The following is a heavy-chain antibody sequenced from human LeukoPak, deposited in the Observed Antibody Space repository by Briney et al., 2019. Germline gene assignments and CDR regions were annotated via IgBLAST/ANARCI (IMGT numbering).Heavy chain of an antibody. CDR3: ARGGFYDYVWGSYRIDY. Sequence: GGSLRLSCAASGFTFVSYSMNWVRQAPGKGLEGVSSISSSSSYIYYADSVKGRFTISRDNAKNSLYLQMNSLRAEDTAVYYCARGGFYDYVWGSYRIDYWGQGTLVTVSS. CDR2: ISSSSSYI. J-gene: IGHJ4*02. CDR1: GFTFVSYS. D-gene: IGHD3-16*02. V-gene: IGHV3-21*01.